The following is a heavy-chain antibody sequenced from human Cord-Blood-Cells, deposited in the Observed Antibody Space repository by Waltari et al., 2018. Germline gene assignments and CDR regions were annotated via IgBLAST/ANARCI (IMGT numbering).Heavy chain of an antibody. CDR3: ARGVRIAARHPYYVGWFDP. Sequence: QVQLQQWGAGLLKPSATLSLTCAVYGGSFSGYYWSWIRQPPGKGLEWIGEIKHSGSTNYNPSLKSRVTISVDTSKNQFSLKLSSVTAADTAVYYCARGVRIAARHPYYVGWFDPWGQGTLVTVSS. CDR2: IKHSGST. V-gene: IGHV4-34*01. J-gene: IGHJ5*02. D-gene: IGHD6-6*01. CDR1: GGSFSGYY.